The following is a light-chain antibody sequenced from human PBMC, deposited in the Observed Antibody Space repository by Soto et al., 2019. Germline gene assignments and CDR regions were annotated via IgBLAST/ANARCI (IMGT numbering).Light chain of an antibody. CDR2: EVS. V-gene: IGKV2D-29*01. J-gene: IGKJ4*01. Sequence: DVMMTQTPLSLSVTPGQPASISCKSTHSLLHSNGKTYLYWYLQRPGQPPQLLIYEVSKRFSGVSDRFSGSGSGIDLTLKISRVEAEDVGIYYCMQSLQLPLTFGGGTKVEIK. CDR1: HSLLHSNGKTY. CDR3: MQSLQLPLT.